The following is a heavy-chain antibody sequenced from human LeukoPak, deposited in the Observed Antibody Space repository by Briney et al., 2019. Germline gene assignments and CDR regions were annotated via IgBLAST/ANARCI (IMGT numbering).Heavy chain of an antibody. CDR1: GGSISSGSYY. V-gene: IGHV4-61*02. CDR3: ARERIVVVPAAPRYYYMDV. Sequence: PSQTLSLTCTVSGGSISSGSYYWSWIRQPAGKGLEWIGRIYTSGSTNYNPSLKSRVTISVDTSKNQFSLKLSSVTAADTAVYYCARERIVVVPAAPRYYYMDVWGKGTTVTVSS. D-gene: IGHD2-2*01. CDR2: IYTSGST. J-gene: IGHJ6*03.